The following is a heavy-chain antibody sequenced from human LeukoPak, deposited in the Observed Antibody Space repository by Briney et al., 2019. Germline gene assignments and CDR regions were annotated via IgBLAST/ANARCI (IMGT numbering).Heavy chain of an antibody. CDR3: AKGGHFSCLDP. CDR2: ISGKGDST. Sequence: GGSLRLSCAVSGLTFKNYAMTWVRQAPGKGLEWVSTISGKGDSTYYADSVKGRFTISRDNSKNTLSLQMNSLRADDTALYYCAKGGHFSCLDPWGQGTLVIVSS. J-gene: IGHJ5*02. D-gene: IGHD1-26*01. V-gene: IGHV3-23*01. CDR1: GLTFKNYA.